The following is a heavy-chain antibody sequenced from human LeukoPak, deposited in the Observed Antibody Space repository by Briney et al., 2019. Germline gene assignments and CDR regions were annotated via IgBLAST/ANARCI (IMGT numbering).Heavy chain of an antibody. D-gene: IGHD2-15*01. J-gene: IGHJ6*02. CDR3: AREGGLYCSGGSCYGAPGGMDV. CDR2: INPSGGST. Sequence: ASVKVSCKASGYTFTSYYMHWVRQAPGQGLEWMGIINPSGGSTGYAQKFQGRVTMTRDTSTSTVYMELSSLRSEDTAVYYCAREGGLYCSGGSCYGAPGGMDVWGQGTTVTVSS. V-gene: IGHV1-46*01. CDR1: GYTFTSYY.